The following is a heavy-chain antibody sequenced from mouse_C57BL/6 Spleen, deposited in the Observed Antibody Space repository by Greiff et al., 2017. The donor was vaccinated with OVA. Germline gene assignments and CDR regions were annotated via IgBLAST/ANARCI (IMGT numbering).Heavy chain of an antibody. CDR3: AREETAPYAMDY. CDR1: GYTFTDYY. J-gene: IGHJ4*01. CDR2: INPNNGGT. V-gene: IGHV1-26*01. D-gene: IGHD3-2*01. Sequence: EVQLQQSGPELVKPGASVKISCKASGYTFTDYYMNWVKQSHGKSLEWIGDINPNNGGTSYNQKFKGKATLTVDKSSSTAYMELRSLTSEDSAVYYCAREETAPYAMDYWGQGTSVTVSS.